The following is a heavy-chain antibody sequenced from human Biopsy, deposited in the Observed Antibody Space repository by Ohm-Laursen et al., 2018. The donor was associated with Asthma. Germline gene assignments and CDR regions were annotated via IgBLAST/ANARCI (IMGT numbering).Heavy chain of an antibody. J-gene: IGHJ6*02. CDR2: IIPVFGTS. V-gene: IGHV1-69*01. Sequence: SSVKVSCKASGGTFSRYAISWVRQAPGHGLEWIGGIIPVFGTSNYAQKFQGRVTFTADGSTSSAYMELSSLTSEDSAVYYCAREVSTVDYGYYYFAMGVWGQGTTVTVSS. CDR3: AREVSTVDYGYYYFAMGV. D-gene: IGHD4-17*01. CDR1: GGTFSRYA.